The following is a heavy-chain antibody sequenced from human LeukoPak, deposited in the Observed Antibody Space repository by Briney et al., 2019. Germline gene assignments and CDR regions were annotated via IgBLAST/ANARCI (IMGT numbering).Heavy chain of an antibody. Sequence: GESLKISCKVSGYNFSLYWIAWVRRMAGKGLEWMAIIYPGDSDTRYSPSFQGQVTISVDESISTTYLQWSSLKASDTAVYYCARGPDFDFWGQGTLVTVSS. V-gene: IGHV5-51*01. J-gene: IGHJ4*02. CDR3: ARGPDFDF. CDR2: IYPGDSDT. CDR1: GYNFSLYW.